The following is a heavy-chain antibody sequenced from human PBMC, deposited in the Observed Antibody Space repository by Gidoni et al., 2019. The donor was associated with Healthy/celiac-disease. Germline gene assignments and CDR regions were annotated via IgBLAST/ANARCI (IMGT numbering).Heavy chain of an antibody. CDR3: AHREGGPRREYFDY. CDR1: GFSLSTSGVG. J-gene: IGHJ4*02. V-gene: IGHV2-5*02. CDR2: IYWDDDK. Sequence: QITLKESGPTLVKPTQTLTLTCTFSGFSLSTSGVGVGWIRQPPGKALEWLALIYWDDDKRYSPSLKSRLTITKDTSKNQVVLTMTNMDPVDTATYYCAHREGGPRREYFDYWGQGTLVTVSS.